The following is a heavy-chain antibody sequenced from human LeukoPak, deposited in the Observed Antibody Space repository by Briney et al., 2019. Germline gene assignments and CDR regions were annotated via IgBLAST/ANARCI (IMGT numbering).Heavy chain of an antibody. CDR2: ITSSSSYI. D-gene: IGHD1-26*01. CDR1: GFTFSTYN. J-gene: IGHJ6*03. V-gene: IGHV3-21*01. CDR3: ARDPYSGNYGDYYYYYMDV. Sequence: KPGGPLRLSCAASGFTFSTYNMNWVRQAPGKGLEWVSSITSSSSYIYYADSVKGRFTISRDNAKSSLYLQMNSRRDEDTAVYYCARDPYSGNYGDYYYYYMDVWGKGTTVTISS.